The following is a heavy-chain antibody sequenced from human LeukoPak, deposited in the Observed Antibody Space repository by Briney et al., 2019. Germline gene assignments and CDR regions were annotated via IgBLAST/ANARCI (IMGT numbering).Heavy chain of an antibody. J-gene: IGHJ4*02. Sequence: GGSLRLSCAASGFTFSNAWMSWVRQAPGKGLEWVGRIKSKTDGGTTDYAAPVKGRFTISRDDSKNTLYLQMNSLKTEDTAVYYCTTSQWVIRYFDWFYFDYWGQGTLVTVSS. CDR1: GFTFSNAW. V-gene: IGHV3-15*01. D-gene: IGHD3-9*01. CDR2: IKSKTDGGTT. CDR3: TTSQWVIRYFDWFYFDY.